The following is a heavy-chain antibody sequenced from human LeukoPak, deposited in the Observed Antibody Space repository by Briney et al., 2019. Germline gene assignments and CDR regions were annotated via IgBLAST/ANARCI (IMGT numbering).Heavy chain of an antibody. Sequence: PGGSLRLSWAASGFTFSSYGMHWVRQAPGKGLEWVAVIWYDGSNKYYADSVKGRFTISRDNSKNTLYLQMNSLRAEDTAVYYCAREYYDFWSGYYTRPFDYWGQGTLVTVSS. V-gene: IGHV3-33*01. J-gene: IGHJ4*02. CDR1: GFTFSSYG. D-gene: IGHD3-3*01. CDR3: AREYYDFWSGYYTRPFDY. CDR2: IWYDGSNK.